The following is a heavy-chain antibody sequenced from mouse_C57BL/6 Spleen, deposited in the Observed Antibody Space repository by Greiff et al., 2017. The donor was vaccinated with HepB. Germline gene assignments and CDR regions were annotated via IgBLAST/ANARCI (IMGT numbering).Heavy chain of an antibody. CDR2: IYPGDGDT. CDR3: ARAPDYYAMDY. CDR1: GYAFSSSW. J-gene: IGHJ4*01. Sequence: QVQLKESGPELVKPGASVKISCKASGYAFSSSWMNWVKQRPGKGLEWIGRIYPGDGDTNYNGKFKGKATLTADKSSSTAYMQLSSLTSEDSAVYFCARAPDYYAMDYWGQGTSVTVSS. V-gene: IGHV1-82*01.